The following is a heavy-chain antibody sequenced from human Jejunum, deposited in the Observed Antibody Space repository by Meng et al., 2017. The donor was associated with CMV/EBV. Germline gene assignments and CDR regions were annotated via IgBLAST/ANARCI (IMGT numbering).Heavy chain of an antibody. V-gene: IGHV3-7*01. CDR3: ATRGQAPAS. CDR1: GFTFNTYW. J-gene: IGHJ4*02. CDR2: IKEDGSEK. Sequence: SCGVSGFTFNTYWMSWGRQAPGKGLEWVANIKEDGSEKHYVDSVKGRFTISRDNAKNSLYLQMNSLRVDDTAVYYCATRGQAPASWGQGTLVTVSS.